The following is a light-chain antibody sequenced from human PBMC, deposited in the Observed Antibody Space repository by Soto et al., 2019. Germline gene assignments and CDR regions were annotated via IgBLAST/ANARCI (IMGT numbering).Light chain of an antibody. CDR2: GAS. J-gene: IGKJ5*01. Sequence: EIVLTQSPGTLSLSPGERATLSCRASQSVSSSYLAWYQQKPGQAPRLLIYGASTRATAIPARFSGSGSATEFTLTISSLQSEDFAVYYCQQYNNWPITFGQGTRLEIK. CDR1: QSVSSSY. V-gene: IGKV3-15*01. CDR3: QQYNNWPIT.